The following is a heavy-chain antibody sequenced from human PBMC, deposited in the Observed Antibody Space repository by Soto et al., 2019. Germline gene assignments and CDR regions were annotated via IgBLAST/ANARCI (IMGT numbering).Heavy chain of an antibody. Sequence: PWGSLRLSCAASGFTFVSYAISFFGHAPGKGLEWVSAISGSGGSTYYADSVKGRFTISRDNSMNTLYLQMNSLRAEDTAVYYCAKDVAVAGTSWFDPWGQGTLVTVSS. J-gene: IGHJ5*02. CDR1: GFTFVSYA. V-gene: IGHV3-23*01. CDR3: AKDVAVAGTSWFDP. CDR2: ISGSGGST. D-gene: IGHD6-19*01.